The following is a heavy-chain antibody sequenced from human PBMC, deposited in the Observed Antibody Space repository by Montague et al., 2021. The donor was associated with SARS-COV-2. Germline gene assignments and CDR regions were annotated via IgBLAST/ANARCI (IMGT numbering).Heavy chain of an antibody. J-gene: IGHJ6*02. CDR1: GFTFSSYS. V-gene: IGHV3-21*01. D-gene: IGHD6-19*01. Sequence: SLRLSCPASGFTFSSYSMNWVRQAPGKGLEWVSSISSSSSYIYYADSVKGRLTISRDNAKNSLYLQMNSLRAEDTAVYYCARLQVAGNYYYYGMDVWGQGPTVTVSS. CDR2: ISSSSSYI. CDR3: ARLQVAGNYYYYGMDV.